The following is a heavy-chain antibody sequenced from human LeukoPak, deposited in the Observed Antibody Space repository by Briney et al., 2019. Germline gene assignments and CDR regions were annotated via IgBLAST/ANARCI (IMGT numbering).Heavy chain of an antibody. D-gene: IGHD5-24*01. CDR2: ISSSSSYI. V-gene: IGHV3-21*01. CDR3: AKVGWREEMAPNFDY. Sequence: PGGSLRLSCAASGFTFSSYSMNWVRQAPGKGLEWVSSISSSSSYIYYADSVKGRFTISRDNAKNSLYLQMNSLRAEDTAVYYCAKVGWREEMAPNFDYWGQGTLVTVSS. J-gene: IGHJ4*02. CDR1: GFTFSSYS.